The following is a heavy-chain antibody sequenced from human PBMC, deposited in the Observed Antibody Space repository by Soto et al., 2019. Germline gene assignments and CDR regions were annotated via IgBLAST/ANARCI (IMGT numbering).Heavy chain of an antibody. D-gene: IGHD6-19*01. CDR2: IYYSGGT. Sequence: QLQLQESGPGLVKPSETLSLTCTVSGGSISSSSYYWGWIRQPPGKGLEWIGSIYYSGGTYYNPSLKSRVTISVDTSKNQFSLKLSSVTAADTAVYYCASGIAGAYYFDYWGQGTLVTVSS. J-gene: IGHJ4*02. CDR1: GGSISSSSYY. CDR3: ASGIAGAYYFDY. V-gene: IGHV4-39*01.